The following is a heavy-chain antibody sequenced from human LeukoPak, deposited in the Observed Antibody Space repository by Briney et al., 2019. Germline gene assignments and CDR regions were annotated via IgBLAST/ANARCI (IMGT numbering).Heavy chain of an antibody. V-gene: IGHV3-74*01. J-gene: IGHJ4*01. CDR2: MNSGGTTI. D-gene: IGHD3-16*01. CDR3: IREVQVRASASLGL. Sequence: GGSLRLSCAASGFSISGYWMHWVRQAAGEGLVWVSRMNSGGTTINYADSVKGRFTIPRDNVDHTLHLQMNSLRVEDTAVYYCIREVQVRASASLGLWGQGTLVTVSS. CDR1: GFSISGYW.